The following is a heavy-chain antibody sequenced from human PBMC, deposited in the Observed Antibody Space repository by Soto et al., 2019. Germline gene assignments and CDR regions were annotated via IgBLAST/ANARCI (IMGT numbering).Heavy chain of an antibody. CDR3: ARWTYLYDSSNIRYGGFDT. D-gene: IGHD3-22*01. V-gene: IGHV4-31*03. Sequence: QVQLQESGPGLVKPSQTLSLTCSVSGVSLNSGDYFWSWVRQLPGKGLEWIGYISFSGRTFYSPMMNSRTSISADPSQNHFSLTMTSVIAADTAVYFCARWTYLYDSSNIRYGGFDTWGQGTKVTVSS. J-gene: IGHJ3*02. CDR2: ISFSGRT. CDR1: GVSLNSGDYF.